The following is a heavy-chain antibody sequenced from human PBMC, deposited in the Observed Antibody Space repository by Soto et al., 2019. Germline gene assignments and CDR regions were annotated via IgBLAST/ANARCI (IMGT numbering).Heavy chain of an antibody. V-gene: IGHV5-51*01. J-gene: IGHJ3*02. CDR1: GYSFTSYW. Sequence: PGESLKISCKGSGYSFTSYWIGWVRQMPGKGLEWMGIIYPGDSDTRYSPSFQGQVTISADKSISTAYLQWSSLKASDTAMYYCARHLGDIVVVVAATGVGLEAAFDIWGQGTMVTVSS. D-gene: IGHD2-15*01. CDR3: ARHLGDIVVVVAATGVGLEAAFDI. CDR2: IYPGDSDT.